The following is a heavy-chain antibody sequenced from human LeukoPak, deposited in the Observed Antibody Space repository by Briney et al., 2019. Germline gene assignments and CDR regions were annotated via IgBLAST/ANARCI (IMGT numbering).Heavy chain of an antibody. D-gene: IGHD1-26*01. Sequence: GTLRLSCAASGFTFSSYGMSWVRQAPGKGLEWIGTIYYSGTTYYNPSLKSRVTISVDTSKNQFSLKLSSVTAADTAVYYCARMYRDHPTLRAGPFDYWGQGTLVTVSS. CDR3: ARMYRDHPTLRAGPFDY. V-gene: IGHV4-59*12. J-gene: IGHJ4*02. CDR2: IYYSGTT. CDR1: GFTFSSYG.